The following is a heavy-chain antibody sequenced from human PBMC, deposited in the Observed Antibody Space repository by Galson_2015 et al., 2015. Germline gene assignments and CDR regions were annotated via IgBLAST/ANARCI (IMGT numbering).Heavy chain of an antibody. D-gene: IGHD3-3*01. CDR3: AHRAVNYDFWSGPVSWFDP. J-gene: IGHJ5*02. CDR2: IYWDDDK. Sequence: PALVKPTQTLTLTCTFSGFSLRTSGVGVGWIRQPPGKALEWLALIYWDDDKRYSPSLKSRLTITKDTSKNQVVLTMTNMDPVDTATYYCAHRAVNYDFWSGPVSWFDPWGQGTLVTVSS. CDR1: GFSLRTSGVG. V-gene: IGHV2-5*02.